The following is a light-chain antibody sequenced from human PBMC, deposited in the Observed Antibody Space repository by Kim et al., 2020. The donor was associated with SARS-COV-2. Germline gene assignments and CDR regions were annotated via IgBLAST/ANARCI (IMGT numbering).Light chain of an antibody. CDR3: QQCQTTPLT. CDR1: QSVSTAY. V-gene: IGKV3-20*01. Sequence: LSPGERATLSCRASQSVSTAYLVWYQLKVGQAPRLLLYATSSRANGVPDRFSGSGSETEFSLTISGLEPEDFAVYYCQQCQTTPLTFGGGTKLEI. CDR2: ATS. J-gene: IGKJ4*01.